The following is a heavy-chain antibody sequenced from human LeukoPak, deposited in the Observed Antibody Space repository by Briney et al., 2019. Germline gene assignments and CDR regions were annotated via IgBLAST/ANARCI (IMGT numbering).Heavy chain of an antibody. Sequence: GGSLRLSCAASGFTFSSYEMNWVRQAPGKGLEWVSSISSSSSYIYYADSVKGRFTISRDNAKNSLYLQMNSLRAEDTAVYYCARDIPSYSDYWGQGTLVTVSS. CDR1: GFTFSSYE. CDR3: ARDIPSYSDY. CDR2: ISSSSSYI. V-gene: IGHV3-21*01. J-gene: IGHJ4*02.